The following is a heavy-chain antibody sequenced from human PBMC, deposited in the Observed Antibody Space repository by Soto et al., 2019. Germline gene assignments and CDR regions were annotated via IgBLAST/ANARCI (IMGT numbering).Heavy chain of an antibody. Sequence: QVQLVQSGAEVKKPGSSVKVSCKASGGTFSSYTISWVRQAPGQGREWMGRIIPILGIANYAQKFQGRVTITADKSTSTAYMELSSLRSEDTAVYYCAKEYCSSTSCYRDYWGQGTLVTVSS. CDR3: AKEYCSSTSCYRDY. D-gene: IGHD2-2*02. CDR1: GGTFSSYT. J-gene: IGHJ4*02. V-gene: IGHV1-69*02. CDR2: IIPILGIA.